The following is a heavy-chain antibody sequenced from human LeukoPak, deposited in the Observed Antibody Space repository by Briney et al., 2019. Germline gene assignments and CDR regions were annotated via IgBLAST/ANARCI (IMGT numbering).Heavy chain of an antibody. Sequence: GGSLRLSCAASGFTFGSYAMSWVRQAPGKGLEWVSAISGSGGSTYYADSVKGRFTISRDNSKNTLYLQMNSLRAEDTAVYYCAKDLGGYSYGRFDYWGQGTLVTVSS. CDR1: GFTFGSYA. V-gene: IGHV3-23*01. CDR3: AKDLGGYSYGRFDY. D-gene: IGHD5-18*01. CDR2: ISGSGGST. J-gene: IGHJ4*02.